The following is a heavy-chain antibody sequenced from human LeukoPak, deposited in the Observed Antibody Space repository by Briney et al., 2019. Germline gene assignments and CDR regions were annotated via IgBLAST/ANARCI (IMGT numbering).Heavy chain of an antibody. V-gene: IGHV3-48*03. Sequence: PGGSLRLSCAASGFTFSNYEMNWVRQAPGKGLEWLSYISGSGSSIYYADSVKGRFTISRDNAKNSLYLQMNSLRAEDTAVYYCARDDRTTVTTSDYWGQGTLVTVSS. CDR3: ARDDRTTVTTSDY. D-gene: IGHD4-17*01. CDR1: GFTFSNYE. J-gene: IGHJ4*02. CDR2: ISGSGSSI.